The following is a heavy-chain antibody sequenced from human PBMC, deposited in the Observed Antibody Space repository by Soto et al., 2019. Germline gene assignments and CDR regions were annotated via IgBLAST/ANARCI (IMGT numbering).Heavy chain of an antibody. D-gene: IGHD3-16*01. CDR3: ATTRWGQRFDY. CDR1: GGSFSGYY. Sequence: SETLSLTCAVYGGSFSGYYWSWIRQPPGKGLEWIGEINHSGSTNYNPSLKSRVTISVDTSKNQFSLKLSSVTAADTAVYYCATTRWGQRFDYWGQGTLVTVSS. J-gene: IGHJ4*02. CDR2: INHSGST. V-gene: IGHV4-34*01.